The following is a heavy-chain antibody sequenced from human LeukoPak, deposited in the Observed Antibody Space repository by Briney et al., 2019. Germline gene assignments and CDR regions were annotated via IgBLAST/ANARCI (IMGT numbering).Heavy chain of an antibody. CDR1: GGSISSGGYY. D-gene: IGHD4-17*01. CDR2: IYYSGST. CDR3: ARDQVHDYGDYGVYYSGMDV. V-gene: IGHV4-31*03. Sequence: SETLSLTCTVSGGSISSGGYYWSWIRQHPGKGLEWIGYIYYSGSTYYNPSLKSRVTISVDTSKNQFSLKLSSVTAADTAVYYCARDQVHDYGDYGVYYSGMDVWGQGTTVTVSS. J-gene: IGHJ6*02.